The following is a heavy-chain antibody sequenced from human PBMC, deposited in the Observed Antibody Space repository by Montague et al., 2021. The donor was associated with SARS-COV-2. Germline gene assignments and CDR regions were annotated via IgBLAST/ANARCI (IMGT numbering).Heavy chain of an antibody. J-gene: IGHJ1*01. CDR2: IYYSGST. Sequence: SETLSLTCTVSGGSLSSYYRSWIRQPPGKGLEWIGYIYYSGSTNYNPSLTSRVTISVDTSKNQFSLNLSSVTAADTAVYYCARHVSGSLTHFHHWGQGSLVTVSS. CDR1: GGSLSSYY. V-gene: IGHV4-59*08. D-gene: IGHD1-26*01. CDR3: ARHVSGSLTHFHH.